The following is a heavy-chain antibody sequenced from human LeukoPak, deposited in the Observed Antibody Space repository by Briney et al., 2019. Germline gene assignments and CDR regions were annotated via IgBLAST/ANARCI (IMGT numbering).Heavy chain of an antibody. V-gene: IGHV3-23*01. CDR3: AKAGHFYYYDMDV. CDR2: IRGSDGST. Sequence: SGGSLGLSCAASGFTFRSYAMSWVRQAPGKGLEWASAIRGSDGSTYYADSVKGRFTISRDNSKNTLSLQMSSLRAEDTAVYYCAKAGHFYYYDMDVWGQGTTVTVSS. J-gene: IGHJ6*02. CDR1: GFTFRSYA.